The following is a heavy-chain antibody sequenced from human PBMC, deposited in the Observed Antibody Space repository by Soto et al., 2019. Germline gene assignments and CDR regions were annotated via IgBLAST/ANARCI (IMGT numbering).Heavy chain of an antibody. CDR1: GFTFGTYG. CDR3: ARADCGGQCPCDY. CDR2: IWYDGSVK. V-gene: IGHV3-33*01. D-gene: IGHD2-21*01. Sequence: SLRLSFAASGFTFGTYGMHWVRQAPGKGLEWVAGIWYDGSVKTYADSVKGRFSISRDNSQNTVYLQMNTLRAGDTAVYYCARADCGGQCPCDYWGQGTLVTVSS. J-gene: IGHJ4*02.